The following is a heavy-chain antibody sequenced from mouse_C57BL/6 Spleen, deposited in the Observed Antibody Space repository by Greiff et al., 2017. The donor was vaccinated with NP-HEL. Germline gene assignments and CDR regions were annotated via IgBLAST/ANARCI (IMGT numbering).Heavy chain of an antibody. V-gene: IGHV1-66*01. J-gene: IGHJ4*01. CDR3: ASEESHYYAMDY. CDR1: GYSFTSYY. CDR2: IYPGSGNT. Sequence: VQLQQSGPELVKPGASVKISCKASGYSFTSYYIHWVKQRPGQGLEWIGWIYPGSGNTKYNEKFKGKATLTADTSSGTAYMQLSSLTSEDSAVYYCASEESHYYAMDYWGQGTSVTVSS.